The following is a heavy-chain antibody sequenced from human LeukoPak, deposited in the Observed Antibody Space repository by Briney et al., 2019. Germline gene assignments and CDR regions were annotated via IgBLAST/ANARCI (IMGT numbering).Heavy chain of an antibody. CDR3: ARGDSGSYYYDY. D-gene: IGHD1-26*01. CDR1: GGSISSGDYY. Sequence: SETLPLTCTVSGGSISSGDYYWSWIRQPPGKGLEWIGYIYYSGSTYYNPSLKSRVTISVDTSKNQFSLKLSSVTAADTAVYYCARGDSGSYYYDYRGQGTLVTVSS. J-gene: IGHJ4*02. CDR2: IYYSGST. V-gene: IGHV4-30-4*02.